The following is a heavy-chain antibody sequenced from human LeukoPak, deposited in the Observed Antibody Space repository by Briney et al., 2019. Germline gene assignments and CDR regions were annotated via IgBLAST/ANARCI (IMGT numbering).Heavy chain of an antibody. CDR1: GGSISSYY. J-gene: IGHJ4*02. Sequence: PSETLSPTCTVSGGSISSYYWSWIRQPPGKGLEWIGYIYYSGSTNYNPSLKSRVTISVDTSKNQFSLKLSSVTAADTAVYYCASYMVRGVISEWGQGTLVTVSS. CDR2: IYYSGST. CDR3: ASYMVRGVISE. V-gene: IGHV4-59*08. D-gene: IGHD3-10*01.